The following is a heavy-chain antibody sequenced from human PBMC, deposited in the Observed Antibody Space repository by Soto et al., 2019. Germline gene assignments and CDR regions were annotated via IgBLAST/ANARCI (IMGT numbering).Heavy chain of an antibody. Sequence: PSVKVSCKASGYTFTSYDINWVRQATGQGLEWMGWMNPNSGNTGYAQKLQGRVNMTRNTSISTFYMELSILRFEDTAVYYCALTGYYNVDYWGQGTLVTVSS. CDR3: ALTGYYNVDY. CDR1: GYTFTSYD. V-gene: IGHV1-8*01. J-gene: IGHJ4*02. D-gene: IGHD3-9*01. CDR2: MNPNSGNT.